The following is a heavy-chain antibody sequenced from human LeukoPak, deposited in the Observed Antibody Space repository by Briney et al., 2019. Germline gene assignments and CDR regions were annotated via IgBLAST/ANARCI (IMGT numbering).Heavy chain of an antibody. D-gene: IGHD4-23*01. CDR3: ARREAVYGGNDFDY. Sequence: PSETLSLTCTVSNGSISNYYWSWIRQTTGKGLEWIGFIYYSGSTNYNPSLKSRVTMSVDTSKNQFSLKLSSVTAADTAVYYCARREAVYGGNDFDYWGQGTLVTVSS. CDR2: IYYSGST. J-gene: IGHJ4*02. CDR1: NGSISNYY. V-gene: IGHV4-59*08.